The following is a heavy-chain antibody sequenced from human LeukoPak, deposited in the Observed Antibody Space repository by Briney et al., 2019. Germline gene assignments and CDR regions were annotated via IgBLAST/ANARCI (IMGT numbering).Heavy chain of an antibody. CDR3: ASSAGELLRDFDY. CDR2: INHSGST. J-gene: IGHJ4*02. V-gene: IGHV4-34*01. D-gene: IGHD1-26*01. Sequence: SETLSLTCAVYGGSFSGYYWSWIRQPPGKGLEWIGEINHSGSTNYNPSLKSRVTISVDTSKNRFPLKLRSVTAADTAVYYCASSAGELLRDFDYWGQGALVTVSS. CDR1: GGSFSGYY.